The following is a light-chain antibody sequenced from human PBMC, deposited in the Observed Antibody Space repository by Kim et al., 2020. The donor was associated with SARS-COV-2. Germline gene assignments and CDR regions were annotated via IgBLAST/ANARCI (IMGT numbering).Light chain of an antibody. CDR1: QSISPW. V-gene: IGKV1-5*01. Sequence: ASVGDRVTITCQARQSISPWLAWYQQKPGKAPKFLIYDASSLESGVPSRFSGRGSGTEFTLTISSLQPDDFATYYCQQYNSYSSTFGQGTKVDIK. CDR3: QQYNSYSST. J-gene: IGKJ1*01. CDR2: DAS.